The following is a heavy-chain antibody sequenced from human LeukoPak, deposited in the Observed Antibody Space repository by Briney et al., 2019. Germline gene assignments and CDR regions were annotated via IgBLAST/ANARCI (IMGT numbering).Heavy chain of an antibody. CDR3: ARERGKDSSPFYYYYYMDV. CDR1: GGTLSSYA. J-gene: IGHJ6*03. CDR2: IIPIFGTA. V-gene: IGHV1-69*01. D-gene: IGHD3-22*01. Sequence: SVKVSCKASGGTLSSYAISWVRQAPGQGLEWMGGIIPIFGTANYAQKFQGRVTITADESTSTAYMELSSLRSEDTAVYYCARERGKDSSPFYYYYYMDVWGKGTTVTVSS.